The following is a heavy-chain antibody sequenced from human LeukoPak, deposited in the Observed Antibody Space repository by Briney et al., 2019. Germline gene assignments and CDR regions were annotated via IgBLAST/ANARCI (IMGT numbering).Heavy chain of an antibody. CDR1: GGSISTGSYY. J-gene: IGHJ4*02. Sequence: SETLSLTCTVSGGSISTGSYYWGWIRQPPGKGLEWIGSIYYSGSTYYSPSLKSRVTISVDTSKNQFSLKLSSVTAADTAMYYCARHVWTSSSSDYWGQGTLVTVSS. D-gene: IGHD6-6*01. V-gene: IGHV4-39*01. CDR2: IYYSGST. CDR3: ARHVWTSSSSDY.